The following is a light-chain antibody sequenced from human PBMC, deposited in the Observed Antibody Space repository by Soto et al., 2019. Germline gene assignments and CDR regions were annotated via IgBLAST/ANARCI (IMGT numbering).Light chain of an antibody. Sequence: DIVMTQSPDSLAVSLGERAAINCKSSQSVFYTSNEKNYLAWYQQKPGQPPSLLIYWASTRVSGVPDRFSGSGSGTDFTLTISYLQAEDVAVYYCQQHYDTPLTFGGGTKVEIK. CDR2: WAS. CDR1: QSVFYTSNEKNY. V-gene: IGKV4-1*01. J-gene: IGKJ4*01. CDR3: QQHYDTPLT.